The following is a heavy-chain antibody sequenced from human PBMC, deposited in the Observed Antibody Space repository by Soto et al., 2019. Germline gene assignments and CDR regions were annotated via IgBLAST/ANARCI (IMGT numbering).Heavy chain of an antibody. J-gene: IGHJ3*02. CDR3: ARHSYYYGSGSYQADAFDT. D-gene: IGHD3-10*01. CDR1: GGSISSSSYY. CDR2: IYYSGST. V-gene: IGHV4-39*01. Sequence: QLQLQESGPGLVKPSETLSLTCTVSGGSISSSSYYWGWIRQPPGKGLEWIGSIYYSGSTYYNPSLKSRVTISVDTSKNQFSLKLSSVTAADTAVYYCARHSYYYGSGSYQADAFDTWGQGTMVTVSS.